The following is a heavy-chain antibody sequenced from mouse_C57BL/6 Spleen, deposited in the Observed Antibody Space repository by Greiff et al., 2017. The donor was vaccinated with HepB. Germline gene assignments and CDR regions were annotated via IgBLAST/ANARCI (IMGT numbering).Heavy chain of an antibody. V-gene: IGHV1-80*01. J-gene: IGHJ1*03. CDR2: IYPGDGDT. CDR3: ARSATVGGYFDV. D-gene: IGHD1-1*01. CDR1: GYAFSSYW. Sequence: VKLQESGAELVKPGASVKISCKASGYAFSSYWMNWVKQRPGKGLEWIGQIYPGDGDTNYNGKFKGKATLTADKSSSTAYMQLSSLTSEDSAVYFCARSATVGGYFDVWGTGTTVTVSS.